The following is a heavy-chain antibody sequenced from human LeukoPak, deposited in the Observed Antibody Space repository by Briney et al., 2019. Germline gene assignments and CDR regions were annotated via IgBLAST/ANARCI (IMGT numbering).Heavy chain of an antibody. CDR2: ISSGSTYT. CDR1: GFTFTDHY. D-gene: IGHD4-23*01. J-gene: IGHJ4*02. V-gene: IGHV3-11*03. Sequence: GESLRLSCEVSGFTFTDHYMSWIRQAPGKRLEWVSYISSGSTYTNYADSVEGRFTISRDNAKNSLYLQMNSLRAEDTAVNYCARGDYGGDCFDFWGQGTRVTVSS. CDR3: ARGDYGGDCFDF.